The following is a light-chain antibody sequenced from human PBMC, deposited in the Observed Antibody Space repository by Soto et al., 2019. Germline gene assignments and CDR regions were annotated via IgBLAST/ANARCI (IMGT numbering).Light chain of an antibody. Sequence: QSALTQPASVSGSPGQSITISCTGTSSDVGAYSYVSWYQQHPGKAPKLIIYDVSDRPSGISNRFSGSKSDNTASLTISGLQAEDEAEYYCSSYTSSRTYVFGTGTKLTAL. CDR2: DVS. CDR3: SSYTSSRTYV. J-gene: IGLJ1*01. V-gene: IGLV2-14*01. CDR1: SSDVGAYSY.